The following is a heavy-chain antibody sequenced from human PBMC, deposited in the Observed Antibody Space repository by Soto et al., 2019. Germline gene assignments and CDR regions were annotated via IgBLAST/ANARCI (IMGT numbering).Heavy chain of an antibody. J-gene: IGHJ6*02. D-gene: IGHD2-15*01. CDR2: IYPGDSDT. CDR3: ARPYCSGGSCYHGMDV. CDR1: GYSFTSYW. V-gene: IGHV5-51*01. Sequence: GESLKVSCKGSGYSFTSYWIGWVRQMPGKGLEWMGIIYPGDSDTRYSPSFQGQVTISADKSISTAYLQWSSLKASDTAMYFCARPYCSGGSCYHGMDVWGQGITVTVSS.